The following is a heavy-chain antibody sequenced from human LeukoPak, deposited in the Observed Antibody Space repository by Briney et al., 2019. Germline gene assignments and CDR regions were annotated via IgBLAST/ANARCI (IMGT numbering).Heavy chain of an antibody. CDR3: AKAPVTSCRGAYCYPFDS. V-gene: IGHV3-23*01. J-gene: IGHJ4*02. Sequence: GGSLRLSCAASGFSLSSYAMSWVRQAPGKGLEWVSATSSSDSGTYYADSVRGRITISRDNSKNTLYLHMKSLRAEDAAVYYCAKAPVTSCRGAYCYPFDSWGQGTVVTVSS. CDR1: GFSLSSYA. CDR2: TSSSDSGT. D-gene: IGHD2-21*01.